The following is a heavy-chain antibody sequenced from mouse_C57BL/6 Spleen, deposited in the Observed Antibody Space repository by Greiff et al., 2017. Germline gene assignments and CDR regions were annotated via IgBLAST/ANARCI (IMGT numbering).Heavy chain of an antibody. CDR2: IYPRSGNT. CDR1: GYTFTSYG. CDR3: ARGSKGDAMDY. V-gene: IGHV1-81*01. D-gene: IGHD2-5*01. Sequence: VQLQQSGAELARPGASVKLSCKASGYTFTSYGISWVKQRTGQGLEWIGEIYPRSGNTYYNEKFKGKATLTADKSSSTSYMELRSLTSEDSAVYFCARGSKGDAMDYWGQGTSVTVSS. J-gene: IGHJ4*01.